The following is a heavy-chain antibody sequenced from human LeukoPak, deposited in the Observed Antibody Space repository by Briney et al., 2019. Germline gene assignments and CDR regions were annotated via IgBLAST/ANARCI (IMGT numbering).Heavy chain of an antibody. D-gene: IGHD6-19*01. V-gene: IGHV3-66*01. CDR2: IYSGGTT. J-gene: IGHJ3*02. CDR3: AKIAAVAGTAFDI. Sequence: PGGSLRLSCAASEFTVSSNYMSWVRQAPGKGLEWVSVIYSGGTTYYADSVKGRFTISRDNSKNTLYLQMNSLRAEDTAVYYCAKIAAVAGTAFDIWGQGTMVTVSS. CDR1: EFTVSSNY.